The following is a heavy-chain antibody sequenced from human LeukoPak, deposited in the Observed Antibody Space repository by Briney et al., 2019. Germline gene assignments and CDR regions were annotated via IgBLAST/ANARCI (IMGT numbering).Heavy chain of an antibody. D-gene: IGHD2-2*01. CDR2: INHSGST. Sequence: SETLSLTCAVYGGSFSGYYWSWIRQPPGKGLEWIGEINHSGSTNYNPSLKSRVTISVDKSKNQFSLKLSSVTAADTAVYYCARERVPAANGAFDIWGQGTMVTVSS. CDR1: GGSFSGYY. CDR3: ARERVPAANGAFDI. V-gene: IGHV4-34*01. J-gene: IGHJ3*02.